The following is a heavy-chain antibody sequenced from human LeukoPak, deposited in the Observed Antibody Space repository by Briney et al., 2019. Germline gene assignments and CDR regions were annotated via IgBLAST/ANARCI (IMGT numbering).Heavy chain of an antibody. CDR1: GFTFSSYW. Sequence: SGGSLRLSCAASGFTFSSYWMSWVRQAPGKGLEWVANIKQDGSEKYYADSVKGRFTISRDNAKNSLYLQMNSLRAEDTALYYCAFIQYSSGWYPKTDAFDIWGQGTMVTVSS. CDR2: IKQDGSEK. CDR3: AFIQYSSGWYPKTDAFDI. V-gene: IGHV3-7*03. D-gene: IGHD6-19*01. J-gene: IGHJ3*02.